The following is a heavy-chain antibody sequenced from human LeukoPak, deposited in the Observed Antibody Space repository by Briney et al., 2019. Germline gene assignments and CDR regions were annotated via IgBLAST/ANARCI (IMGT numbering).Heavy chain of an antibody. Sequence: GGSLRLSCAASGFTFSSHAMHWIRQAPGKGLEWVAVISYDGSNKYYADSVKGRFTISRDNSKNTLYLQMNSLRAEDTAVYYCARDLKHCSSTSCYNWFDPWGQGTLVTVSS. CDR3: ARDLKHCSSTSCYNWFDP. CDR1: GFTFSSHA. D-gene: IGHD2-2*01. CDR2: ISYDGSNK. V-gene: IGHV3-30-3*01. J-gene: IGHJ5*02.